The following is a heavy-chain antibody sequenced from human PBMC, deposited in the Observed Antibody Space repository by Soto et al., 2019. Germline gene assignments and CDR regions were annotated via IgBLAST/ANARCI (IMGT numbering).Heavy chain of an antibody. CDR3: AREGDYIWGSYRYFGSYAFDI. Sequence: SHNCSVEDGNCSGYYSSRIRQPTGKGLEWIGEINHSGSTNYNPSLKSRVTISVDTSKNQFSLKLSSVTAADTAVCYCAREGDYIWGSYRYFGSYAFDIWGQGTMVTVSS. D-gene: IGHD3-16*02. CDR2: INHSGST. V-gene: IGHV4-34*01. CDR1: DGNCSGYY. J-gene: IGHJ3*02.